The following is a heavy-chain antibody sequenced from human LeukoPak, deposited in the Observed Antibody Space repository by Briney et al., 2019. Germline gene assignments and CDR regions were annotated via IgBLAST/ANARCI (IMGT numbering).Heavy chain of an antibody. Sequence: ASVKVSCKASGGTFSSYAISWARQAPGQGLEWMGGIIPIFGTANYAQKFQGRVTITADESTSTAYMELSSLRSEDTAVYYCARDVRIGMTSEGFDYWGQGTLVTVSS. J-gene: IGHJ4*02. CDR2: IIPIFGTA. CDR3: ARDVRIGMTSEGFDY. D-gene: IGHD3-10*02. CDR1: GGTFSSYA. V-gene: IGHV1-69*13.